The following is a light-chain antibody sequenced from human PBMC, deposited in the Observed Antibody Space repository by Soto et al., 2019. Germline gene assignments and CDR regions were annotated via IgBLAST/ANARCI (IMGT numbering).Light chain of an antibody. Sequence: EIVLTQSPGTLSLSPGERATLSCRASQSVRSNYLAWYQQKPGQAPRLLMYGASSRATSIPDRFSASGSGTDFTLTISRLEPEDFAVYYCQQYGSSPQTFGQGTKVEIK. CDR2: GAS. J-gene: IGKJ1*01. CDR3: QQYGSSPQT. CDR1: QSVRSNY. V-gene: IGKV3-20*01.